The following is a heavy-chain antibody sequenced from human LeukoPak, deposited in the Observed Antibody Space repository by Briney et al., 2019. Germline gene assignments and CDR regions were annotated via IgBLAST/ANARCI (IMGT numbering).Heavy chain of an antibody. V-gene: IGHV3-21*04. CDR2: ISTSSIYI. D-gene: IGHD1-14*01. J-gene: IGHJ4*02. CDR3: ARDGGNRESYYFDY. CDR1: GFTFSTYS. Sequence: PGGSLRLSCAVSGFTFSTYSMNWVRQAPGKGLEWVSSISTSSIYIYYADSVKGRFTISRDNAKNSLYLQMNSLRAEDTALYYCARDGGNRESYYFDYWGQGTLVTVSS.